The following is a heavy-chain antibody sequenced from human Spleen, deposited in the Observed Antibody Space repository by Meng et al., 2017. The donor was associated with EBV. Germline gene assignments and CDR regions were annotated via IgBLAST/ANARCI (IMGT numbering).Heavy chain of an antibody. CDR1: GGTISSSTW. V-gene: IGHV4-4*02. CDR2: IYHGGDN. J-gene: IGHJ4*02. CDR3: ARRGVDYYDSSAWG. D-gene: IGHD3-22*01. Sequence: VQLREWIQGLVKSSGPLALHCAVSGGTISSSTWWIWVRQTPGKGLEWIGEIYHGGDNNYNPSLKSRVTISVDKSKNQFSLKVRSVTAADTAVYYCARRGVDYYDSSAWGWGQGALVTVSS.